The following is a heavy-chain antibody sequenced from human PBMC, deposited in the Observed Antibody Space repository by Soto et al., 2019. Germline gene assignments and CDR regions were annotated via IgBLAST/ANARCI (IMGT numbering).Heavy chain of an antibody. D-gene: IGHD3-3*01. J-gene: IGHJ4*02. Sequence: ASVKVSCKASGYTITSYDINWVRQATGQGLEWMGWMNPNSGNTGYAQKFQGRVTMTRNTSISTAYMELSSLRSEDTAVYYCALFEWGGVVMDYGGQGTLVPVSS. V-gene: IGHV1-8*01. CDR1: GYTITSYD. CDR2: MNPNSGNT. CDR3: ALFEWGGVVMDY.